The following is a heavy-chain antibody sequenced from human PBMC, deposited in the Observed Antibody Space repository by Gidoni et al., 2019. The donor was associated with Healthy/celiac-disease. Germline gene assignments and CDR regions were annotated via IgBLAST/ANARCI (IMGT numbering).Heavy chain of an antibody. D-gene: IGHD3-10*01. CDR2: IKSKTDGGTT. V-gene: IGHV3-15*01. CDR3: TTDFPGLYYFDY. Sequence: EVQLVESGGGLVKPGGSLRLSWAASGFTFSNAWMSWVRQSPGKGLEWVGRIKSKTDGGTTDYAAPVKGRFTISRDDSKNTLYLQMNSLKTEDTAVYYCTTDFPGLYYFDYWGQGTLVTVSS. J-gene: IGHJ4*02. CDR1: GFTFSNAW.